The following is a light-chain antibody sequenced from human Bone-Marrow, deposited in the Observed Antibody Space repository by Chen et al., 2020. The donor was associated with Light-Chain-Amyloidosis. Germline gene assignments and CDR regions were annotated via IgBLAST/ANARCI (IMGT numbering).Light chain of an antibody. Sequence: SYVLTQPPSVSVAPGTTATIACGGNNIGSTSVHWYQQTPGQAPLLVVYDDSDRPSGIPERLSGSNSGNTATLTISRVEAGDEADYYCQVWDRSSDRPVFGGGTKLTVL. CDR1: NIGSTS. J-gene: IGLJ3*02. CDR3: QVWDRSSDRPV. CDR2: DDS. V-gene: IGLV3-21*03.